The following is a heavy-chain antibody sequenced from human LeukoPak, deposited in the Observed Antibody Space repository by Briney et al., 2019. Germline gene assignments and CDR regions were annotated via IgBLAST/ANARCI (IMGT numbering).Heavy chain of an antibody. D-gene: IGHD6-19*01. CDR2: IYYSGCT. V-gene: IGHV4-59*01. Sequence: SETLSLLCTVSGGSISSYYWSWIRQPPGKGLEWSVYIYYSGCTNFNPSLPGRVTISVDTSNKQLSLTASYVTASGTAVYYFAGRGSSGWNDALDIWGQGTMVIVSS. J-gene: IGHJ3*02. CDR3: AGRGSSGWNDALDI. CDR1: GGSISSYY.